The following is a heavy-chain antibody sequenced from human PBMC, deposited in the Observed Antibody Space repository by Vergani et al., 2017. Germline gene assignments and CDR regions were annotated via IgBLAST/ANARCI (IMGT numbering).Heavy chain of an antibody. Sequence: QVQLVESGGGVVQPGRSLRLSCAASGFTFSSYGMHWVRQAPGKGLEWVAVISYDGSNKYYADSVKGRFTISRDNSKNTLYLQMNSLRAEDTAVYYCARGGLGYCSSTSCYDEYYYYYGMDVWGQGTTVTVSS. J-gene: IGHJ6*02. CDR1: GFTFSSYG. CDR3: ARGGLGYCSSTSCYDEYYYYYGMDV. D-gene: IGHD2-2*01. CDR2: ISYDGSNK. V-gene: IGHV3-30*03.